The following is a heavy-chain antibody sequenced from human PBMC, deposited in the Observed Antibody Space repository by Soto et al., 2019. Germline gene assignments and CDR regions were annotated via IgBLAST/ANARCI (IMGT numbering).Heavy chain of an antibody. V-gene: IGHV4-30-4*01. CDR1: GGSISSGDYY. Sequence: QVQLQESGPGLVKPSQTLSLTCTISGGSISSGDYYWSWIGQPRGKGLEWIGYIDYMGRTYYNPSLKSRVTTSVDTSETQFYLNLSSLTAADTAEYYCARDRLNLDQFGVVIIKPYYYDGMDVWGQGTTVTVSS. CDR2: IDYMGRT. J-gene: IGHJ6*02. CDR3: ARDRLNLDQFGVVIIKPYYYDGMDV. D-gene: IGHD3-3*01.